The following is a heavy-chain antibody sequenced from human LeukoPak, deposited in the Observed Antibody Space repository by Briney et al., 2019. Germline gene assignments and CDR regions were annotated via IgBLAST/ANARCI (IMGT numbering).Heavy chain of an antibody. Sequence: SETLSLTCTVSGDSINSTFYYWGWIRQPPGKGLEWIASVYYSGSTYYNPSLKSRVTISVDTSKNQFSLKLSSVTAADTAVYYCARDQRSGYSGYDYYYYYMDVWGKGTTVTVSS. D-gene: IGHD5-12*01. CDR3: ARDQRSGYSGYDYYYYYMDV. J-gene: IGHJ6*03. V-gene: IGHV4-39*07. CDR1: GDSINSTFYY. CDR2: VYYSGST.